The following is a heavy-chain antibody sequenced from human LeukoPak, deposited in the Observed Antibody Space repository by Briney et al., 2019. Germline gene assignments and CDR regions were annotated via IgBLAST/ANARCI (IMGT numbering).Heavy chain of an antibody. D-gene: IGHD1-26*01. V-gene: IGHV3-7*04. Sequence: GGSLRLSCAASGFSFSVSGMNWVRQAPGKGLEWVANIKQDGSEKYYVDSVKGRFTISRDNAKNSLYLQMNSLRAEDTAVYYCARAWELPYTFDYWGQGTLVTVSS. J-gene: IGHJ4*02. CDR1: GFSFSVSG. CDR2: IKQDGSEK. CDR3: ARAWELPYTFDY.